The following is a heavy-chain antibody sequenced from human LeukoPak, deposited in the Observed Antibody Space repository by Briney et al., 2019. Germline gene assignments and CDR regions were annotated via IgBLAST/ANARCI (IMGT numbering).Heavy chain of an antibody. CDR2: ISSDGTGT. V-gene: IGHV3-74*01. CDR3: ARAEGDSGYDWGSFDY. D-gene: IGHD5-12*01. Sequence: GGSLRLSCAASGFTFTRYWMHWVRQAPGKGLVWVSFISSDGTGTNYADSVKGRFTISRDNSKNTLYLQMNSLRAEDTAVYYCARAEGDSGYDWGSFDYWGQGTLVTVSS. CDR1: GFTFTRYW. J-gene: IGHJ4*02.